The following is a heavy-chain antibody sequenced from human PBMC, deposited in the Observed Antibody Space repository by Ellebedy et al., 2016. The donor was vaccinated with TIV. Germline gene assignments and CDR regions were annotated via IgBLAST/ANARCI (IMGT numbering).Heavy chain of an antibody. CDR3: ARHGRSGVLRFLEWSTNWFDP. CDR2: IYYSGST. Sequence: MPSETLSLTCTVSGGSISSSSYYWGWIRQPPGKGLEWIGSIYYSGSTYYNPSLKSRVTISVDTSKNQFSLKLSSVTAADTAVYYCARHGRSGVLRFLEWSTNWFDPWGQGTLVTVSS. D-gene: IGHD3-3*01. J-gene: IGHJ5*02. CDR1: GGSISSSSYY. V-gene: IGHV4-39*01.